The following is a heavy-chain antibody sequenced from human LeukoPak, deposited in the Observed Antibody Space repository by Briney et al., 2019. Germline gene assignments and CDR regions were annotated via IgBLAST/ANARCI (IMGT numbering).Heavy chain of an antibody. CDR2: IIPILGIA. CDR1: GGTFSSCA. Sequence: SVKVSCKASGGTFSSCAISWVRQAPGQGLEWMGGIIPILGIANYAQKFQGRVTITADKSTSTAYMELSSLRSEDTAVYYCARDEPPSAYGDYEVDYWGQGTLVTVSS. V-gene: IGHV1-69*10. D-gene: IGHD4-17*01. J-gene: IGHJ4*02. CDR3: ARDEPPSAYGDYEVDY.